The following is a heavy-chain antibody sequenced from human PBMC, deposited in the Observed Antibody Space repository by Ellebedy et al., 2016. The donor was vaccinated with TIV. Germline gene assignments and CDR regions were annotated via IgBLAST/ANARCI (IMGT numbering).Heavy chain of an antibody. D-gene: IGHD1-1*01. CDR2: IYHSGST. V-gene: IGHV4-38-2*02. Sequence: SETLSLTCTVSGYSISSGYYWGWIRQPPGKGLEWIGSIYHSGSTYYNPSLKSRVSISRDTSKNPFSLKLSSVTAADPAVYYCARGPVLYNFDAFDIWGQGTMVTVSS. J-gene: IGHJ3*02. CDR1: GYSISSGYY. CDR3: ARGPVLYNFDAFDI.